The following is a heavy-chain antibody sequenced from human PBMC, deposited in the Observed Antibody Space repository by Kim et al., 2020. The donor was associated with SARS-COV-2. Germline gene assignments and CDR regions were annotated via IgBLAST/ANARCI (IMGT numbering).Heavy chain of an antibody. CDR3: ARDPPGVGSGSYYRYYYGMDV. V-gene: IGHV3-48*04. CDR1: GFTLSSYT. J-gene: IGHJ6*02. D-gene: IGHD3-10*01. CDR2: ISSGNII. Sequence: GGSLRLSCAASGFTLSSYTMNWVRQAPGKGLEWVSYISSGNIISYSDSVKGRLTISRDNANNSVYLQMTNLRAEDTAVYYCARDPPGVGSGSYYRYYYGMDVWGPGTSVTVSS.